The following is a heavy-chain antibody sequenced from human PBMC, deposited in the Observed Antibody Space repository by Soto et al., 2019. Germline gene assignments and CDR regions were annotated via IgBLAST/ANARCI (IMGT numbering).Heavy chain of an antibody. CDR1: GGSFSDYY. Sequence: SETLSLTRAVYGGSFSDYYWTWIRQPPGKGLEWIGEIKHGGGTNYNPSLKSRVTISVDTSKNQFSLKLNSVTAADTAVYYCVTSNSGTSRYGMDVWGQGITVTVSS. CDR3: VTSNSGTSRYGMDV. J-gene: IGHJ6*02. V-gene: IGHV4-34*01. CDR2: IKHGGGT. D-gene: IGHD1-26*01.